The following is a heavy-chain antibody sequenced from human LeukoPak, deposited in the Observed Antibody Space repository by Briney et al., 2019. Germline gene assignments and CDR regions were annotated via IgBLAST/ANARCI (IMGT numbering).Heavy chain of an antibody. J-gene: IGHJ4*02. V-gene: IGHV3-48*02. CDR2: ISSSGSTM. D-gene: IGHD1-26*01. CDR1: GFTFSSYS. Sequence: PGGSLRLSYTASGFTFSSYSINWVRQAPGKGLECVSYISSSGSTMYYADSVRGRFTISRDNAKNSLYLQMNSLRDEDTAVYYCARLVGGTDQFDYWGQGTPVTVSS. CDR3: ARLVGGTDQFDY.